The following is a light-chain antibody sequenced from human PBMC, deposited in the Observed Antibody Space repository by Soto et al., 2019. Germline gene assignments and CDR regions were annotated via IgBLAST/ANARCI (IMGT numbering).Light chain of an antibody. CDR2: AAS. J-gene: IGKJ5*01. CDR3: QQLHNNPMT. CDR1: QGVSNS. Sequence: QLTQSPSSLSASVGDRVTSTCLTSQGVSNSLAWYQQKPGNAPKLLIYAASTLQSGVPSRFSGSGSGTDFTLTISSLQPEDFASYYCQQLHNNPMTFGQGTRLEIK. V-gene: IGKV1-9*01.